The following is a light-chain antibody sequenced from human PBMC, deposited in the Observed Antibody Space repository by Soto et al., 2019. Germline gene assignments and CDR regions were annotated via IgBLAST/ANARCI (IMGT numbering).Light chain of an antibody. Sequence: NVLTQSPGTLSLSPGERATLSCMASQSVSSSYLAWYQQKPGQAPRLLVYGASSRATGIPDRFSGSESGTDFTLTISRLEPEDFAVYYCQQYGSSPRTFGQGTKVDIK. CDR2: GAS. CDR1: QSVSSSY. J-gene: IGKJ1*01. V-gene: IGKV3-20*01. CDR3: QQYGSSPRT.